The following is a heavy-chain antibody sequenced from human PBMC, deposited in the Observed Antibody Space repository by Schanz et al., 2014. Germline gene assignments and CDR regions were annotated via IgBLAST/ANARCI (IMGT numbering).Heavy chain of an antibody. V-gene: IGHV1-69*04. Sequence: QVQLVQSAPEVKKPGASVKVSCKASGYSFTTYGLNWVRQAPGQGPEWMGRIIPILDKTNYAQKFQGRVTMTADKSTSTVYMEVSGLRSEDTAVYYCAKVDRTRYYAMDVWGQGTTVTGSS. J-gene: IGHJ6*02. CDR1: GYSFTTYG. CDR2: IIPILDKT. D-gene: IGHD3-9*01. CDR3: AKVDRTRYYAMDV.